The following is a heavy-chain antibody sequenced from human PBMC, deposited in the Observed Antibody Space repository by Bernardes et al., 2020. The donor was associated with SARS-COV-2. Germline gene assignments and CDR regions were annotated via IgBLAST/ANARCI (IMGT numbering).Heavy chain of an antibody. V-gene: IGHV4-39*01. CDR3: AATYIVVVTAILAFDM. Sequence: SEPLSLTCIVSGGSISRINYYWGWLLQPPGKGLEWIGSIYFSGSTYYNPSLKSQVTISVDASKNQFSLKLSSVTAADTAVYYCAATYIVVVTAILAFDMWGQGTMVTVSS. CDR2: IYFSGST. D-gene: IGHD2-21*02. J-gene: IGHJ3*02. CDR1: GGSISRINYY.